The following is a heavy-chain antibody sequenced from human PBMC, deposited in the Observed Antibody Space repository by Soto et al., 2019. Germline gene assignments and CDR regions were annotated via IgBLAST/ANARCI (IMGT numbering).Heavy chain of an antibody. J-gene: IGHJ4*02. Sequence: QVQLVQSVAEVKKPGASVKVSCKASGYTCTGYGISWVRHAPVQGLEWMGWISDYNGNTKYAQKLQGRVTMTTDTATSTGYMELRSLRSDDTAVYYCATDLAVALIDYWGQGTLVTVSS. CDR3: ATDLAVALIDY. V-gene: IGHV1-18*01. D-gene: IGHD6-19*01. CDR2: ISDYNGNT. CDR1: GYTCTGYG.